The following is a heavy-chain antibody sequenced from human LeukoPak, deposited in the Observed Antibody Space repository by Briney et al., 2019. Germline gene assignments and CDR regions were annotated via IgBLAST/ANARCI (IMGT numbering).Heavy chain of an antibody. Sequence: GASVKVSCKASGYRFTSYGISWVRQAPGQGLEWMGWINPNSGGTNYAQKFQGRVTMTRDTSITTAYMELSRLRSDDTAVYYCARGSAVVGGGGPLFDYWGQGTLVTVSS. CDR1: GYRFTSYG. CDR2: INPNSGGT. V-gene: IGHV1-2*02. J-gene: IGHJ4*02. D-gene: IGHD4-23*01. CDR3: ARGSAVVGGGGPLFDY.